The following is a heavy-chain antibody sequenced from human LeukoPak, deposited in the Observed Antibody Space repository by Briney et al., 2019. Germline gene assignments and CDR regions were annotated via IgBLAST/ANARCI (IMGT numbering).Heavy chain of an antibody. D-gene: IGHD5-18*01. CDR3: AFRYSYGDIYFDY. CDR2: VIPILGIA. V-gene: IGHV1-69*04. J-gene: IGHJ4*02. Sequence: SVKVSCKASGGTFSSYAISWVRQAPGQGLEWMGRVIPILGIANYAQKFQGRVTITADKSPSTAYMELSSLRSEDTAVYYCAFRYSYGDIYFDYWGQGTLVTVSS. CDR1: GGTFSSYA.